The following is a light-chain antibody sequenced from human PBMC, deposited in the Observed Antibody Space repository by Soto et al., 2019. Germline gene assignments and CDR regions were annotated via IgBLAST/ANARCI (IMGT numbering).Light chain of an antibody. J-gene: IGLJ3*02. CDR3: SSYSSSSIWV. Sequence: QSALTQPASVSGSPGQSITLSCTGTSSDVGGYDYVSWYQQHPGKAPKLIISEVSNRPSGVSNRFSGSKSGNTASLTISGLQAEDEADYYCSSYSSSSIWVFGGGTKLTVI. CDR1: SSDVGGYDY. CDR2: EVS. V-gene: IGLV2-14*01.